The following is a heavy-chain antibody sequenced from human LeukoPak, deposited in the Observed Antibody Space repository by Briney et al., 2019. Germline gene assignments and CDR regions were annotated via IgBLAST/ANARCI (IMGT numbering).Heavy chain of an antibody. V-gene: IGHV1-46*01. D-gene: IGHD2-21*01. Sequence: ASVKVSCKASGYTFTSYYMHWVRQAPGQGLEWMGIINPSGGSTSYAQKFQGRVTMTRDTSTSTVYMELSSLRSEDTAVYYCARKDCVSRGLYYYYYGMDVWGQGTTVTVSS. J-gene: IGHJ6*02. CDR2: INPSGGST. CDR3: ARKDCVSRGLYYYYYGMDV. CDR1: GYTFTSYY.